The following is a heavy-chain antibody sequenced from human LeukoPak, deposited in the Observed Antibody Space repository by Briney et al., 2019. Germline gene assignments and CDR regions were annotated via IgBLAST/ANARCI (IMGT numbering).Heavy chain of an antibody. D-gene: IGHD2-2*01. J-gene: IGHJ5*02. CDR2: IYHSGST. CDR1: GFTFSSYA. CDR3: ARRLGYCSSTSCLNWFDP. Sequence: GSLRLSCAASGFTFSSYAMHWVRQAPGKGLEWIGEIYHSGSTNYNPSLKSRVTISVDTSKNQFSLKLSSVTAADTAVYYCARRLGYCSSTSCLNWFDPWGQGTLVTVSS. V-gene: IGHV4-34*01.